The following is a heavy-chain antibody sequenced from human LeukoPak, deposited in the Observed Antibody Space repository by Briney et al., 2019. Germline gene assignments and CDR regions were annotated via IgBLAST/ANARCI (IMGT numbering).Heavy chain of an antibody. CDR3: ARKNIAVAGPCLDW. D-gene: IGHD6-19*01. Sequence: PGGSLRLSCAASEITFTYYAIPWVRQAPGKGLEWVSGISAGGGSTFYADSVKGRFTLSRDNSKNTLYLQMNGLRAEDTAVYYCARKNIAVAGPCLDWWGQGTLVTVSS. V-gene: IGHV3-23*01. J-gene: IGHJ4*02. CDR1: EITFTYYA. CDR2: ISAGGGST.